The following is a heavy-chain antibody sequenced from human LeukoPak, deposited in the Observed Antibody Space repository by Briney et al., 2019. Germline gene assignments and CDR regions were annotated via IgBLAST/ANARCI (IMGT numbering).Heavy chain of an antibody. J-gene: IGHJ4*02. CDR3: ARVVWQTGDSSDWRGDYFDY. CDR1: GGTFSSYA. CDR2: IIPIFGTA. V-gene: IGHV1-69*05. Sequence: LWASVKVSCKASGGTFSSYAISRVRQAPGQGLEWMGGIIPIFGTANYAQKFQGRVTITTDESTSTAYMELSSLRSEDTAVYYCARVVWQTGDSSDWRGDYFDYWGQGTLVTVVS. D-gene: IGHD3-16*01.